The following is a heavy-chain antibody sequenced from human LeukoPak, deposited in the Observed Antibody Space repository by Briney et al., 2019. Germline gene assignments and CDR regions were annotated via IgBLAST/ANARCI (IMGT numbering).Heavy chain of an antibody. CDR3: ARYSGSYIGFDY. CDR2: IYTSGST. Sequence: SETLSLTCTVSGYSISSGYYWSWIRQPAGKGLEWIGRIYTSGSTNYNPSLKSRVTMSVDTSKNQFSLKLGSVTAADTAVYYCARYSGSYIGFDYWGQGTLVTVSS. J-gene: IGHJ4*02. V-gene: IGHV4-4*07. CDR1: GYSISSGYY. D-gene: IGHD1-26*01.